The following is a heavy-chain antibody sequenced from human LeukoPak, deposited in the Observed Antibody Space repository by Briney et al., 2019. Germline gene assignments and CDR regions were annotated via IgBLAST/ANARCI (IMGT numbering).Heavy chain of an antibody. V-gene: IGHV3-48*03. Sequence: PGGSLRLSCEASGFTFSSYEMSWVRQAPGKGLEWLAYISNIGYSMYYADSVKDRSTISRDNDQRSVDLQLNSLTADDTAVYYCARSRALRYFDLWGQGSLVTVSS. CDR1: GFTFSSYE. J-gene: IGHJ4*02. D-gene: IGHD3-9*01. CDR2: ISNIGYSM. CDR3: ARSRALRYFDL.